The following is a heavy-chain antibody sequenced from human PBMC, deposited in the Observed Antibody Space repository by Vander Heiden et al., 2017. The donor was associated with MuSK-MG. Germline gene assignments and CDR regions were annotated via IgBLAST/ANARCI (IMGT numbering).Heavy chain of an antibody. CDR3: AKEIYSYATPPAPLDD. D-gene: IGHD3-16*01. Sequence: QVLLAESGGGVVQPGGSLRLSCAASGFTFRTYDMHWVRQAPGKGLEWVAIISYDGSDKSYADSVRGRFTVSRDNSKNTLYLQMNSLRAEDTAMYYCAKEIYSYATPPAPLDDWGQGTLVTVSS. J-gene: IGHJ4*02. V-gene: IGHV3-30*18. CDR2: ISYDGSDK. CDR1: GFTFRTYD.